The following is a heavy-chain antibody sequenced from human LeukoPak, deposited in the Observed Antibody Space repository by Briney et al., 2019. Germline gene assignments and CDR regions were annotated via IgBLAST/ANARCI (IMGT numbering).Heavy chain of an antibody. J-gene: IGHJ4*02. CDR1: GYTFTSFG. V-gene: IGHV5-51*01. D-gene: IGHD5-24*01. CDR2: IYPGDSDT. CDR3: ARLRDGYSDY. Sequence: GASVKVSCKASGYTFTSFGISWVRQMPGKGLEWMGIIYPGDSDTRYSPSFQGQVTISADKSISTASLQWSSLKASDTAMYYCARLRDGYSDYWGQGSLVTVSS.